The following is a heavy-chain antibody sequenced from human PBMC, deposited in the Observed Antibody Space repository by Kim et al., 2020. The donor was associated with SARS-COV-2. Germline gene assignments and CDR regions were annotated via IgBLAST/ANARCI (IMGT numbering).Heavy chain of an antibody. V-gene: IGHV3-43*02. CDR3: AKHSRYLQYYDYVWGSYRWGSFDY. CDR1: GFTFDDYA. J-gene: IGHJ4*02. Sequence: GGSLRLSCAASGFTFDDYAMHWVRQAPGKGLEWVSLISGDGGSTYYADSVKGRFTISRDNSKNSLYLQMNSLRTEDTALYYCAKHSRYLQYYDYVWGSYRWGSFDYWGQGTLVTVSS. CDR2: ISGDGGST. D-gene: IGHD3-16*02.